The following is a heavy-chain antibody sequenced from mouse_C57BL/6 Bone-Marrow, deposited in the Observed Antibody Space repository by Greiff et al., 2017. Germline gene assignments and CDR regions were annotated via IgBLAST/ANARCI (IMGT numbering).Heavy chain of an antibody. V-gene: IGHV2-2*01. CDR2: IWSGGST. CDR1: GFSLTSYG. CDR3: ARNYYAMDY. Sequence: VQLVESGLGLVQPSQSLSITCTVSGFSLTSYGVHWVRQSPGKGLEWLGVIWSGGSTDYNAAFISRLSISKDNSKSQVFFKMNSLQADDTAIYYCARNYYAMDYWGQGTSVTVSS. J-gene: IGHJ4*01.